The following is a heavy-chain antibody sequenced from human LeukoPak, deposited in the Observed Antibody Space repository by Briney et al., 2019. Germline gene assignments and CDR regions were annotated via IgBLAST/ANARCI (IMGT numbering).Heavy chain of an antibody. D-gene: IGHD2-15*01. J-gene: IGHJ4*02. CDR1: GGTFSSYA. CDR2: IIPIFGTA. CDR3: ASGWNCSGGSCYSGDY. V-gene: IGHV1-69*06. Sequence: SVKVSCKASGGTFSSYAISWVRQAPGQGLEWMGGIIPIFGTANYAQKFQGRVTITADKSTSTAYMELSSRRSEDTAVYYCASGWNCSGGSCYSGDYWGQGTLVTVSS.